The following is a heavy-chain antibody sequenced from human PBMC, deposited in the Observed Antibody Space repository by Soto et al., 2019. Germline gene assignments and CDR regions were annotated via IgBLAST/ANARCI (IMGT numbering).Heavy chain of an antibody. CDR3: ARERTIVLGDSLYSAMDV. CDR1: GFTFSSYS. J-gene: IGHJ6*02. CDR2: ISTSSTTI. V-gene: IGHV3-48*02. Sequence: EVQLVESGGGLAQPGGSRRLSCAASGFTFSSYSMNWVRQAPGKGLEWVSYISTSSTTIYYADSVKGRFTTSRDNTKNSLFLQINSLGDEDTADYYCARERTIVLGDSLYSAMDVWGQGATVTVAS. D-gene: IGHD2-21*01.